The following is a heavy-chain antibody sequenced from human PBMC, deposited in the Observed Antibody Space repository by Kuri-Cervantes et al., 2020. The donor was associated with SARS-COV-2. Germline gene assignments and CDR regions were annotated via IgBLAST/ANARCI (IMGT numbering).Heavy chain of an antibody. V-gene: IGHV3-30*03. J-gene: IGHJ5*02. CDR2: ISYDGYNK. CDR3: AVPVVPAAIFENWFDP. D-gene: IGHD2-2*01. Sequence: GGSLRLSCAASGFTFSSYSMNWVRQAPGKGLEWVAVISYDGYNKYYADSVKGRFTIARDNSKNTIYLQMNNLRPEDTAVYYCAVPVVPAAIFENWFDPWGQGTLVTVSS. CDR1: GFTFSSYS.